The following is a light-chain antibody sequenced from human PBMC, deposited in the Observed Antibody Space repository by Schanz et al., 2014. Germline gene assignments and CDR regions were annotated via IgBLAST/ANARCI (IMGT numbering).Light chain of an antibody. CDR2: WAS. CDR3: QQYYSIPLT. CDR1: QSVLSSSNNRNY. V-gene: IGKV4-1*01. J-gene: IGKJ1*01. Sequence: DIVMTQSPGSLAVSLGERATINCKSSQSVLSSSNNRNYLAWYQQKVGQSPKLLIYWASTRESGVPDRFGGSGSGTDFTLTISSLQAEDVALYFCQQYYSIPLTFGQGTKVEIK.